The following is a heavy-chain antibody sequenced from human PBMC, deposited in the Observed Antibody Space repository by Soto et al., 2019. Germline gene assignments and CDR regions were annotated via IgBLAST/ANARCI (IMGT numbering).Heavy chain of an antibody. CDR1: GLTFSNYA. CDR3: WVTTYDMDV. D-gene: IGHD4-17*01. J-gene: IGHJ6*02. CDR2: ISGSAEST. V-gene: IGHV3-23*01. Sequence: GGSLRLSCAASGLTFSNYAMSWVRQAPGKGLEWVSAISGSAESTYYADSVKGRYTIARDNSKNTLYLQMNSLRAEDTAVYFTWVTTYDMDVWGQGTTVTVSS.